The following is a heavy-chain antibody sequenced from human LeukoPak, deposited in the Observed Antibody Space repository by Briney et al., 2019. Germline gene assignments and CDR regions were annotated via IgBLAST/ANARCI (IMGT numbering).Heavy chain of an antibody. CDR2: ISGSGGST. Sequence: GGSLILSCAASGFTFSSYAMSWVHQAPGKGLEWVSAISGSGGSTYYADSVKGRFTISRDNSKNTLYLQMNSLRAEDTAVYYCAKEGPRDGYLYYFDYWGQGTLVTVSS. V-gene: IGHV3-23*01. CDR1: GFTFSSYA. CDR3: AKEGPRDGYLYYFDY. D-gene: IGHD5-24*01. J-gene: IGHJ4*02.